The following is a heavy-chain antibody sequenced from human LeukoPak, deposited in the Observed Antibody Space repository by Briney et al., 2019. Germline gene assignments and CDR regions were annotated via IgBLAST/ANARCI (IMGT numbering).Heavy chain of an antibody. V-gene: IGHV3-30*02. J-gene: IGHJ4*02. CDR1: GFTFSSYA. CDR3: AKSLSRFGELFPQPFDY. D-gene: IGHD3-10*01. CDR2: IRYDGSNK. Sequence: GRSLRLSCAASGFTFSSYAMHWVRQAPGKGLEWVAFIRYDGSNKYYADSVKGRFTISRDNSKNTLYLQMNSLRAEDTAVYYCAKSLSRFGELFPQPFDYWGQGTLVTVSS.